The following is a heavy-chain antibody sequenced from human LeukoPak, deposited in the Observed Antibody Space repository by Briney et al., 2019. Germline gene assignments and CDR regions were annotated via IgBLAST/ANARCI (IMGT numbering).Heavy chain of an antibody. CDR1: GFTFGSNP. V-gene: IGHV3-23*01. D-gene: IGHD3-16*02. CDR2: ISSSGAST. J-gene: IGHJ4*02. Sequence: PGGSLRLSCAASGFTFGSNPMSWVRQAPGKGLEWVSAISSSGASTHYVDPVKGRFTISRDNSKNTLYLQMNSLRAEDTAVYYCAKRYIGNYYFDYWGQGTLVTVSS. CDR3: AKRYIGNYYFDY.